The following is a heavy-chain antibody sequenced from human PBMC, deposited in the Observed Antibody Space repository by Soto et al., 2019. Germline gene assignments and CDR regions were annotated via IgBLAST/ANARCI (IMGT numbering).Heavy chain of an antibody. CDR2: ISGSGGST. CDR3: AKDLRGITMIVVVMWRAAFDI. V-gene: IGHV3-23*01. D-gene: IGHD3-22*01. Sequence: GGSLRLSCAASGFTFSSYAMSWVRQAPGKGLEWVSAISGSGGSTYYADSVKGRFTISRDNSKNTLYLQMNSLRAEDTAVYYCAKDLRGITMIVVVMWRAAFDIWGQGTMVTVSS. CDR1: GFTFSSYA. J-gene: IGHJ3*02.